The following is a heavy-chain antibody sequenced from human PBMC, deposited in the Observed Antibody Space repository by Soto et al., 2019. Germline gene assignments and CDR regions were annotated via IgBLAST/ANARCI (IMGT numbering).Heavy chain of an antibody. Sequence: ASVKVSCKASGGTFSSYAISWVRQPPGHALEWMGGIIPIFGTANYAQKFQGRVTITADKSTSTAYMELSSLRSEDTAVYYCARGALTGTTSGRYYYGMDVWGQGTTVTVSS. D-gene: IGHD1-7*01. CDR3: ARGALTGTTSGRYYYGMDV. V-gene: IGHV1-69*06. CDR2: IIPIFGTA. J-gene: IGHJ6*02. CDR1: GGTFSSYA.